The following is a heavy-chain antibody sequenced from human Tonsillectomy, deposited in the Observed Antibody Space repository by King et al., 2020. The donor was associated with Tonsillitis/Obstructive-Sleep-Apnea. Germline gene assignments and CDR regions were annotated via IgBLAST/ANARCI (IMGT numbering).Heavy chain of an antibody. V-gene: IGHV3-64D*06. J-gene: IGHJ4*02. CDR2: ISSNGGST. D-gene: IGHD5-24*01. CDR3: GTGGDGYNGGGPFDY. Sequence: DVQLVESGGGLVQPGGSLRLSCSASGFTLSRYAMHWVRQAPGKGLEYVSAISSNGGSTYYADSVKGRFTISRDNSKNTLYLQMSSLRAEDTAVYYCGTGGDGYNGGGPFDYWGQGTLVTVSS. CDR1: GFTLSRYA.